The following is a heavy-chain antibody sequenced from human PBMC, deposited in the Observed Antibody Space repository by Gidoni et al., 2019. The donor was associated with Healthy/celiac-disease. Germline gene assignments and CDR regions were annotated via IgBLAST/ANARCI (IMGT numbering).Heavy chain of an antibody. CDR3: TRTQYQYYDYVWGSYDAFDI. J-gene: IGHJ3*02. CDR1: GFTFGDYA. D-gene: IGHD3-16*01. V-gene: IGHV3-49*04. CDR2: IRSKAYGGTT. Sequence: EVQLVESGGGLVQPGRSLRLSCTASGFTFGDYAMSWVRQAPGKGLEWVGFIRSKAYGGTTEYAASVKGRFTISRDDSKSIAYLQMNSLKTEDTAVYYCTRTQYQYYDYVWGSYDAFDIWGQGTMVTVSS.